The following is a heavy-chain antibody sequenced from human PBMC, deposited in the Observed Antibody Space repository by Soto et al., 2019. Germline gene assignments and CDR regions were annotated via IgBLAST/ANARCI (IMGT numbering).Heavy chain of an antibody. Sequence: QVQLVESGGGVVQPGRSLRLSCAASGFTFSSYGMHWVRQAPGKGLEWVAVIWYDGSNKYYADSVKGRFTISRDNSKNTLYLQMNSLRAEDTAVYYCARAASRLRFLEWSRAGYFDYWGQGTLVTVSS. V-gene: IGHV3-33*01. CDR2: IWYDGSNK. CDR1: GFTFSSYG. D-gene: IGHD3-3*01. CDR3: ARAASRLRFLEWSRAGYFDY. J-gene: IGHJ4*02.